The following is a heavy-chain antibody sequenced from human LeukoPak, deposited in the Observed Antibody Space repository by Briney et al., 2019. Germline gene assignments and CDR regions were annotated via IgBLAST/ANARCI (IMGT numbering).Heavy chain of an antibody. D-gene: IGHD2-2*03. CDR2: IRSKANSYAT. CDR3: TRRWIPYYYMDV. Sequence: PGGSLRLSCAASGFTFSGSAMHWVRQASGKGLEWVGRIRSKANSYATAYAASVKGRFTISRDDSKNTAYLQMNSLKTEDTAVYYCTRRWIPYYYMDVWGKGTTVTVSS. J-gene: IGHJ6*03. V-gene: IGHV3-73*01. CDR1: GFTFSGSA.